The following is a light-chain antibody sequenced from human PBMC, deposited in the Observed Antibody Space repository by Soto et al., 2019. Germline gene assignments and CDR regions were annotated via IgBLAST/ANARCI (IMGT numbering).Light chain of an antibody. CDR3: VSFTNTDTLV. Sequence: QSVLTQPASVSGSRGQSITISCAGRSSDVGQDKSVSWYQQGPGKAPKLIIYAVTSWPSGVSNRFSGSRSGNTASLTISGLQPEDEAHYFCVSFTNTDTLVFGSGTKLTVL. CDR2: AVT. J-gene: IGLJ1*01. V-gene: IGLV2-14*01. CDR1: SSDVGQDKS.